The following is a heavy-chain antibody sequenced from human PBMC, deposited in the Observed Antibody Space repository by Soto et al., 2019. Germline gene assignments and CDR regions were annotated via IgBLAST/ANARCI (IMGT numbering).Heavy chain of an antibody. D-gene: IGHD3-10*01. Sequence: QVQLVQSGAEVKRPGSSVKVSCKASGDTFNFYSINWVRQAPGLGLEWMGRVNPIVSMSNYAQKFQGRVTMTAYKSASTAYMELSSLGSEDTAIYYCASSYGSGYRAFDYWGQGALVTVSS. CDR3: ASSYGSGYRAFDY. CDR1: GDTFNFYS. J-gene: IGHJ4*02. CDR2: VNPIVSMS. V-gene: IGHV1-69*02.